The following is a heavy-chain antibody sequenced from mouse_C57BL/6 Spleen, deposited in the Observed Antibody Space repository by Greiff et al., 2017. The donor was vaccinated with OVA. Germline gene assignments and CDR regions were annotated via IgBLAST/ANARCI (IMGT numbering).Heavy chain of an antibody. J-gene: IGHJ4*01. V-gene: IGHV1-19*01. CDR3: ARRGYDYGMDY. D-gene: IGHD2-4*01. CDR2: INPYNGGT. CDR1: GYTFTDYY. Sequence: VHVKQSGPVLVKPGASVKMSCKASGYTFTDYYMNWVKQSHGKSLEWIGVINPYNGGTSYNQKFKGKATLTVDKSSSTAYMELNSLTSEDSAVYYCARRGYDYGMDYWGQGTSVTVSS.